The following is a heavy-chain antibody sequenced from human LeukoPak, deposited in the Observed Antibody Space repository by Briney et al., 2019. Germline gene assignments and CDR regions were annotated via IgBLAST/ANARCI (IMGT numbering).Heavy chain of an antibody. D-gene: IGHD6-19*01. CDR3: ARYAPRSSAFFLRKGYFDY. V-gene: IGHV1-69*04. J-gene: IGHJ4*02. CDR2: IIPILGIA. CDR1: GGTFSSYA. Sequence: GASVKVSCKASGGTFSSYAISWVRQAPGQGLEWMGRIIPILGIANYAQKFQGRVTMTRDTSTSTVYMELSSLRSEDTAVYYCARYAPRSSAFFLRKGYFDYWGQGTLVTVSS.